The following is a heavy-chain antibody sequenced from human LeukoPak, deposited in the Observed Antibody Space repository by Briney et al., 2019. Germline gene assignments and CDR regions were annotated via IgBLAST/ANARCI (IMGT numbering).Heavy chain of an antibody. CDR2: IYYSGST. CDR1: GGSISSYY. CDR3: AGGSRDFDY. Sequence: SETLSLTCTVSGGSISSYYWSWIRQPPGKGLEWIGYIYYSGSTNYNPSLKSRVTISVDTSKNQFSLKLSSVTAADTAVYYCAGGSRDFDYWGQGTLVTVSS. V-gene: IGHV4-59*01. J-gene: IGHJ4*02.